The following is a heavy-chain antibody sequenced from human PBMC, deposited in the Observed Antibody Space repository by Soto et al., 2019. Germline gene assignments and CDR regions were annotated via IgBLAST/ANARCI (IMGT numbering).Heavy chain of an antibody. J-gene: IGHJ4*02. CDR3: ARVSVDVPE. CDR2: IDPKSGGT. Sequence: QLVQSGAEVKKPGASVRVSCKTSGPTFIAYYIHWGRQARGQGLEWMGWIDPKSGGTTYEQKFLGRVTMTRDTSINTPYMDLTRLTSDDTAVYYCARVSVDVPEWGQGTLIPVSS. D-gene: IGHD5-12*01. V-gene: IGHV1-2*02. CDR1: GPTFIAYY.